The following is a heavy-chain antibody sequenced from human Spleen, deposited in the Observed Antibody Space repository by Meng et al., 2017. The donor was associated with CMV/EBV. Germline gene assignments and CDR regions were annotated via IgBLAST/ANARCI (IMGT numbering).Heavy chain of an antibody. CDR2: INPSGASST. CDR1: GYTFTSFY. D-gene: IGHD2-2*01. Sequence: ASVKVSCKASGYTFTSFYVHWVRQAPGQGLQWMGVINPSGASSTTYAQNFQGRVTMTRDTSTSTVYMELSSLTSEDTAVYYCAKEKGDNPSFSTSLSVFPHGMDVWGQGTTVTVSS. V-gene: IGHV1-46*01. CDR3: AKEKGDNPSFSTSLSVFPHGMDV. J-gene: IGHJ6*02.